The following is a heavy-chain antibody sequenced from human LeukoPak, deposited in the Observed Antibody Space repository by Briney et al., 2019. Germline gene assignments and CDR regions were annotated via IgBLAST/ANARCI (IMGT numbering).Heavy chain of an antibody. D-gene: IGHD4-11*01. Sequence: ASVKVSCKASGYTFTSYGISWVRQAPGQGLEWMGWISAYNGNTNYAQKLQGRVTMTTDTSTSTAYMELRSLRSDDTAVYYCARDLAMTTQYYYYYMYVWGKGTTVTVSS. CDR2: ISAYNGNT. V-gene: IGHV1-18*01. J-gene: IGHJ6*03. CDR3: ARDLAMTTQYYYYYMYV. CDR1: GYTFTSYG.